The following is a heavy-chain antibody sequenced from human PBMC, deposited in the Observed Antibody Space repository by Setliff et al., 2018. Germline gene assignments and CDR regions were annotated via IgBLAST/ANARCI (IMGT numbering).Heavy chain of an antibody. CDR3: AKDLSSNTAASYFFDL. CDR2: VRYDGVNK. CDR1: GFTFNSYG. J-gene: IGHJ4*02. Sequence: GGSLRLSCQASGFTFNSYGMHWVRQAPGKGLEWVSFVRYDGVNKYYSESVKGRFTISKDRSKKMLNLQMNSLRPEDTAVYYCAKDLSSNTAASYFFDLWGQGTQVTVSS. D-gene: IGHD5-18*01. V-gene: IGHV3-30*02.